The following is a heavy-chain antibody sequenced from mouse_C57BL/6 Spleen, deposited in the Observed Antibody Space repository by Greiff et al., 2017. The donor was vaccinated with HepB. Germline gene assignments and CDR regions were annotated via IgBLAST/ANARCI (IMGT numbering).Heavy chain of an antibody. D-gene: IGHD1-1*01. Sequence: QVQLQQSGPELVKPGASVKISCKASGYAFSSSWMNWVKQRPGKGLEWIGRIYPGDGDTNYNGKFKGKATLTADKSSSTAYMQLSSLTSEDSAVYFCAGSRRDYYGSRDYFDYWGQGTTRTVSS. V-gene: IGHV1-82*01. CDR3: AGSRRDYYGSRDYFDY. CDR2: IYPGDGDT. CDR1: GYAFSSSW. J-gene: IGHJ2*01.